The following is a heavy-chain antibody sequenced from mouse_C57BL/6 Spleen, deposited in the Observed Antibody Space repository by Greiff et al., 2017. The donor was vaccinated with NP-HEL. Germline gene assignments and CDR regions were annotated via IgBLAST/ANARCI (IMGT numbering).Heavy chain of an antibody. CDR2: ILPNSGST. D-gene: IGHD4-1*01. Sequence: QVQLQQPWAELVNPGASVKLSCKASCYTFTSYWMHWVKQRTGHGLECIGMILPNSGSTNYNEKFKSKATLTVDKSSSTAYMQLSSLTSEDSAVYYCARSWDGYWGQGTTLTVSS. J-gene: IGHJ2*01. CDR1: CYTFTSYW. V-gene: IGHV1-64*01. CDR3: ARSWDGY.